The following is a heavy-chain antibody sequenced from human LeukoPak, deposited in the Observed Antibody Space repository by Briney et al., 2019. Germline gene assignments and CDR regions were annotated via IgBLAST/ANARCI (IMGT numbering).Heavy chain of an antibody. CDR1: GFTFSSYA. CDR2: ISYDGSNK. D-gene: IGHD3-22*01. Sequence: GGSLRLSCAASGFTFSSYAMHWVRQAPGKGLVWVAVISYDGSNKYYADSVKGRFTISRDNSKNTLYLQMNSLRAEDTAVYYCAYDSSGYYYDAFDIWGQGTMVTVSS. J-gene: IGHJ3*02. V-gene: IGHV3-30-3*01. CDR3: AYDSSGYYYDAFDI.